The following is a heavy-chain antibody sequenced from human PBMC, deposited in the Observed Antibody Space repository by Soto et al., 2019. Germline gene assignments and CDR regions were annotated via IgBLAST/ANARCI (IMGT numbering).Heavy chain of an antibody. Sequence: QVQLQESGPGLLKPSQTLSLTCTVSGVSITGGDYYWSWIRQAPGKGLEWIGNIFYSGATSYNPSLKSRVTISLDRSKNQFSLKLDSVTAADTAVYYCGRDRRGTNSWSPGDSYHYGLDVWGQGTTVTVSS. V-gene: IGHV4-30-4*01. CDR3: GRDRRGTNSWSPGDSYHYGLDV. J-gene: IGHJ6*02. CDR1: GVSITGGDYY. D-gene: IGHD6-13*01. CDR2: IFYSGAT.